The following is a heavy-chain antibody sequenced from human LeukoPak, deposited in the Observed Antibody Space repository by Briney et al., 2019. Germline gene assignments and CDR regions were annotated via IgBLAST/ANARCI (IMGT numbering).Heavy chain of an antibody. CDR3: VKDSNYDVWSGYYKGFDN. CDR1: GFTFDDYG. CDR2: ISRAGDRT. D-gene: IGHD3-3*01. J-gene: IGHJ4*02. V-gene: IGHV3-20*04. Sequence: GGSLRLSCAASGFTSGFTFDDYGMNWVRQVPGKGLEWVSGISRAGDRTGYADSVQGRFTVSRDNSRNSLHLQMNSLRVEDTAFYYCVKDSNYDVWSGYYKGFDNWGRGTLVTVSS.